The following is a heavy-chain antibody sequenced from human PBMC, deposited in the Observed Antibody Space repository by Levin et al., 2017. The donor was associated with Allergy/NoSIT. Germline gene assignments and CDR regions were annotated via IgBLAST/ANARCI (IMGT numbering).Heavy chain of an antibody. CDR3: ARVTVQLWTREPDY. CDR1: GGSFSGYY. V-gene: IGHV4-34*01. J-gene: IGHJ4*02. CDR2: INHSGST. D-gene: IGHD5-18*01. Sequence: SETLSLTCAVYGGSFSGYYWSWIRQPPGKGLEWIGEINHSGSTNYNPSLKSRVTISVDTSKNQFSLKLSSVTAADTAVYYCARVTVQLWTREPDYWGQGTLVTVSS.